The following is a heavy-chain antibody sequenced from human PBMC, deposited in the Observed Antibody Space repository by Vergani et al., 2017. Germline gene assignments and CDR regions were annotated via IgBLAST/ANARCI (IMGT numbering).Heavy chain of an antibody. CDR2: IRSKANSYAT. V-gene: IGHV3-73*01. CDR3: ATKSCGTPGCQIGYFRE. J-gene: IGHJ1*01. Sequence: EVQLVESGGGLVQPGGSLKLSCAASGFTFSGSAMHWVRQASGKGLEWVGRIRSKANSYATAYAASVKGRFTISRDDSKNTAYLQMNSLRTEDTAVYYCATKSCGTPGCQIGYFREWGQGTLVTVSS. D-gene: IGHD1-1*01. CDR1: GFTFSGSA.